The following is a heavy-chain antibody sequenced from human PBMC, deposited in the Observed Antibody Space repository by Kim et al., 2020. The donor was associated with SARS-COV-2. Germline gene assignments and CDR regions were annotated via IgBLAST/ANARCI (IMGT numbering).Heavy chain of an antibody. J-gene: IGHJ5*01. V-gene: IGHV4-39*01. Sequence: SETLSLTCTVSGGSISSSNHFWGWIRQPPGKGLEWIGNLFYSGSTSSNPSLKSRVTISADTSKNQVSLKVNSVSDADTAVYSCARGYTARVGFGNWFDT. CDR2: LFYSGST. CDR3: ARGYTARVGFGNWFDT. D-gene: IGHD1-1*01. CDR1: GGSISSSNHF.